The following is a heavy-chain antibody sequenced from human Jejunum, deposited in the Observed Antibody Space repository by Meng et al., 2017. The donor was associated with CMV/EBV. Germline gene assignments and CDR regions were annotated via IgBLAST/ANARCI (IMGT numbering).Heavy chain of an antibody. CDR3: ARQDYFGSGTYHHWFDP. Sequence: FNTSWIGWGRQRPGKGLGWMGIIIPSNSDTRYSPSFEGQITMSADKSSSTAYLEWSSLQASDSGMYYCARQDYFGSGTYHHWFDPWGPGTLVTVSS. CDR2: IIPSNSDT. J-gene: IGHJ5*02. D-gene: IGHD3-10*01. V-gene: IGHV5-51*01. CDR1: FNTSW.